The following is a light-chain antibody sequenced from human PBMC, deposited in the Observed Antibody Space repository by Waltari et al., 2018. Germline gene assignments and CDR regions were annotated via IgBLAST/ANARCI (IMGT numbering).Light chain of an antibody. J-gene: IGKJ4*01. CDR1: QTVRTTY. Sequence: EIVLTQSPGTLSLSPGERATLSCRASQTVRTTYLAWYQQKPGQAPTLLIYGASSRATGIPDRFSGSGSGTDGSCTMSSLEPEDCAVYYCQQYDISPLTFGGGTKVEIK. CDR3: QQYDISPLT. V-gene: IGKV3-20*01. CDR2: GAS.